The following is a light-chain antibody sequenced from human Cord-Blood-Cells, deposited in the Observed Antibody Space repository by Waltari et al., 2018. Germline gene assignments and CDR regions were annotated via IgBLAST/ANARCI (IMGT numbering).Light chain of an antibody. CDR3: QQRSNWPWT. V-gene: IGKV3-11*01. Sequence: EIVLTQSTATLSLSPGERATLSCRASQSVSSYLAWYQQKPGQAPRLTIYDASNRATGIPARFSGSGSGTDFTLTISSLEPEDFAVYYCQQRSNWPWTFGQGTKVEIK. CDR1: QSVSSY. CDR2: DAS. J-gene: IGKJ1*01.